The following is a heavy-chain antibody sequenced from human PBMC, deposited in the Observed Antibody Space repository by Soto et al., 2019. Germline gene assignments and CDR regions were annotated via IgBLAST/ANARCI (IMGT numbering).Heavy chain of an antibody. CDR1: GFTFSSYS. CDR3: ARLRLTGYFDY. Sequence: GGSLRLSCAASGFTFSSYSMNWVRQAPGKGLEWVSYISSSTIFYADSVKGRFTISRDNAKNSLYLQVNSLRAEDTAVYYCARLRLTGYFDYWGQGTLVTVSS. CDR2: ISSSTI. J-gene: IGHJ4*02. V-gene: IGHV3-48*01.